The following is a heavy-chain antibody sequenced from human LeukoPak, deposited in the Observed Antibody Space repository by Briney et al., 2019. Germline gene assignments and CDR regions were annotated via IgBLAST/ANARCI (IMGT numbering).Heavy chain of an antibody. CDR3: ARDYWWNYDY. CDR1: GFTFSDYA. D-gene: IGHD1-7*01. V-gene: IGHV3-30-3*01. J-gene: IGHJ4*02. Sequence: SLRLSCAASGFTFSDYAMHWVRQAPGKGLEWVAVISKDGSDKYYPGSVRGRFTISRDNSKNTIYLQTDSLRAEDTAIYYCARDYWWNYDYWGQGTLVTVSS. CDR2: ISKDGSDK.